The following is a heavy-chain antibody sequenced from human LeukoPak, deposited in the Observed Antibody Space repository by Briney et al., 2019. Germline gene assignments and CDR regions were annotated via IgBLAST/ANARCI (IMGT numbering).Heavy chain of an antibody. CDR3: ARGIPAEYYYDSSGYYLTLDY. D-gene: IGHD3-22*01. V-gene: IGHV1-46*01. Sequence: APVKVSCKASGYTFTSYYMHWVRQAPGQWLEWMGIINPSGGSTSYAQKLQGRVTMTRDTSTSTVYMELSSLRSEDTAVYYCARGIPAEYYYDSSGYYLTLDYWGQGTLVTVSS. J-gene: IGHJ4*02. CDR2: INPSGGST. CDR1: GYTFTSYY.